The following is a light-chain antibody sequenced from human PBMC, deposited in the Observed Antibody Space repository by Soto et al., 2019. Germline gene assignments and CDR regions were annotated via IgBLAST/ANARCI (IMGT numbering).Light chain of an antibody. CDR3: SSYTSSSLNYV. J-gene: IGLJ1*01. V-gene: IGLV2-14*01. CDR2: EVS. Sequence: QSALTQPASVSGSPGQSITISCTGTSSDVCGYNYVSWYQQHPGKAPKLMIYEVSNRPSGVSNRFSGSKSGNTASLTISGLQAEDEADYYCSSYTSSSLNYVFGTGTKLTVL. CDR1: SSDVCGYNY.